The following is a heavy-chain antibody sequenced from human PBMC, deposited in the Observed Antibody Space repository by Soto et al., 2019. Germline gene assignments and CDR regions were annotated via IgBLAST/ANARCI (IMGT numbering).Heavy chain of an antibody. Sequence: QVQLVQSGAEVKKPGSSVKVSCKASGGTFSSYTISWVRQAPGQGLEWMGRIIPILGIANYAQKFQGRVTITGDKSTSTAYMELSSLRSEDTAVYYCARDSPIVVVPNYYYGMDVWGQGTTVTVSS. V-gene: IGHV1-69*08. CDR2: IIPILGIA. CDR3: ARDSPIVVVPNYYYGMDV. CDR1: GGTFSSYT. D-gene: IGHD2-2*01. J-gene: IGHJ6*02.